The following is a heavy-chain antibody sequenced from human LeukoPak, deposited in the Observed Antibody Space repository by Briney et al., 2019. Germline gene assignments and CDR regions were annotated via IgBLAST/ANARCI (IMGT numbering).Heavy chain of an antibody. CDR1: GGSISSGGYY. CDR2: IYYSGST. Sequence: SQTLSLTCTVSGGSISSGGYYWSWIRQHPGKGLEWIGYIYYSGSTYYNPSLKSRVTISVDTSKNQFSLKLSSVTAADTAVYYCARTGYCSSTSCPHTHFNYWGQGTLVTVSS. CDR3: ARTGYCSSTSCPHTHFNY. J-gene: IGHJ4*02. V-gene: IGHV4-31*03. D-gene: IGHD2-2*01.